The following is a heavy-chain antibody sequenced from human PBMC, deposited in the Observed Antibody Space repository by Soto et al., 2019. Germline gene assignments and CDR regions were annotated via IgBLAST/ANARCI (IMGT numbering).Heavy chain of an antibody. V-gene: IGHV1-69*01. Sequence: QVQLVQSGAEVKKPGSSVKVSCKASGGTFTSYAISWVRQAPGQGLEWMGGIIPIFGTANYAQKFQGRVTITADESTSTAYMELSSLRSEDTAVYYCARQESFGGFWYGMDVWGQGTAVTVSS. J-gene: IGHJ6*02. CDR3: ARQESFGGFWYGMDV. CDR2: IIPIFGTA. CDR1: GGTFTSYA. D-gene: IGHD3-10*01.